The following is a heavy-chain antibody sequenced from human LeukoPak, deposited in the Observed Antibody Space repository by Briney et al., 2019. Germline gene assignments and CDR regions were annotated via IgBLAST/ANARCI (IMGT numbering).Heavy chain of an antibody. CDR2: IYYRGTT. J-gene: IGHJ3*02. D-gene: IGHD3-3*01. CDR3: ARIQPSCPGLGFCSFDI. Sequence: PSETLSLTCSVSGSSISPHHWTWIRQAPGEGLEWMGYIYYRGTTNYSPSLKNRLTMSVDTSKKQISLKLTSVTAADTAVYYCARIQPSCPGLGFCSFDIWGQGTLATVSS. V-gene: IGHV4-59*11. CDR1: GSSISPHH.